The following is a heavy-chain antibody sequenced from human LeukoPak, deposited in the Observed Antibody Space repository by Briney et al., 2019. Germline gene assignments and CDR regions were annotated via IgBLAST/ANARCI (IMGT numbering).Heavy chain of an antibody. CDR1: GGPFSGYY. Sequence: SETLSLTCAVYGGPFSGYYWSWIRQPPGKGLEWIGEINHSGSTNYNPSLKSRVTISVDTSKNQFSLKLSSVTAADTAVYYCARGGVWSYRTTLYYWGQGTLVTVSS. J-gene: IGHJ4*02. D-gene: IGHD3-16*02. CDR2: INHSGST. V-gene: IGHV4-34*01. CDR3: ARGGVWSYRTTLYY.